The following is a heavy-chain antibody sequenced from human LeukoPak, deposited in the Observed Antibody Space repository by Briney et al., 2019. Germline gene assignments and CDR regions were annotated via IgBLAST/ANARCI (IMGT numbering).Heavy chain of an antibody. CDR3: AKAPRPWVGGATGSRYYFDY. V-gene: IGHV3-30*18. J-gene: IGHJ4*02. Sequence: GGSLRLSCSASGFTFSSYGMHWVRQAPGKGLEWVAVISYDGSNKYYADSVKGRFTISRDNSKNTLYLQMNSLRAEDTAVYYCAKAPRPWVGGATGSRYYFDYWGQGTLVTVSS. CDR1: GFTFSSYG. CDR2: ISYDGSNK. D-gene: IGHD1-26*01.